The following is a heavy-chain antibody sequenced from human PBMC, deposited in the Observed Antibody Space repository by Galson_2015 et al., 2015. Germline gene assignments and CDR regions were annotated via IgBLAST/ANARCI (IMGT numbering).Heavy chain of an antibody. D-gene: IGHD7-27*01. V-gene: IGHV3-48*02. Sequence: SLRLSCAGSGFTFSRYHMNWVRQAPGKGLEWVSYISSSGTSTYYADSVKGRFTISRDSAKNSLSLQVNSLRDEDTAVYYCARDLNDWGRPTAFDFWGQGTLVTVSS. CDR1: GFTFSRYH. CDR3: ARDLNDWGRPTAFDF. CDR2: ISSSGTST. J-gene: IGHJ4*02.